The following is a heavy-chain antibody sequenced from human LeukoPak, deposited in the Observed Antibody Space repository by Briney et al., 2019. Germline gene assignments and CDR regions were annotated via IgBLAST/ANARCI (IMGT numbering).Heavy chain of an antibody. Sequence: ASVTVPCTASGYTVTSYYMHWVRQAPGQGLEWMAILNPSGGSSNYAQKFQGRATLTRATSTGTVYMELSSLRSEDTAVYYCASVYKHGMDVWGQGTTVIVSS. CDR1: GYTVTSYY. J-gene: IGHJ6*02. CDR2: LNPSGGSS. D-gene: IGHD5-24*01. V-gene: IGHV1-46*01. CDR3: ASVYKHGMDV.